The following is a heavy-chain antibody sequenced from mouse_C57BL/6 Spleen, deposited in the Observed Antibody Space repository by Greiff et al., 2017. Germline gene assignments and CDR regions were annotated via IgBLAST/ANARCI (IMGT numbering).Heavy chain of an antibody. CDR3: TRYYGSREGLMDY. J-gene: IGHJ4*01. Sequence: VKLQQSGAELVRPGASVTLSCKASGYTFTDYEMHWVKQTPVHGLEWIGAIDPETGGTAYNQKFKGKAILTADKSSSTAYMELRSLTSEDSAVYYCTRYYGSREGLMDYWGQGTSVTVSS. CDR2: IDPETGGT. V-gene: IGHV1-15*01. CDR1: GYTFTDYE. D-gene: IGHD1-1*01.